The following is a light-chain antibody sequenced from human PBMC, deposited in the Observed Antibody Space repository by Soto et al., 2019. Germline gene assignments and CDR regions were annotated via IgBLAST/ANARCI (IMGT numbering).Light chain of an antibody. CDR1: QSVSSSY. CDR2: GAS. V-gene: IGKV3-20*01. CDR3: QQYGSSPRMYT. J-gene: IGKJ2*01. Sequence: EIVLTQSPGTLSLSPGERATLSCRASQSVSSSYLAWYQQKPGQAPRLLIYGASSRATGIPDRFSGSGSGTDFTLTISKLEPEDFAVYYCQQYGSSPRMYTVDQGTKLEIK.